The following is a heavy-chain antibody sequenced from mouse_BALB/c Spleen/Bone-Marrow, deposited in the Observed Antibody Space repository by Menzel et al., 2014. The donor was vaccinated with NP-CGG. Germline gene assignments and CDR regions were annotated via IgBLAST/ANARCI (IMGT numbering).Heavy chain of an antibody. CDR1: GSTFSSFG. J-gene: IGHJ2*01. CDR2: ISSGSSTI. V-gene: IGHV5-17*02. CDR3: ARDVPLYDVGYFDY. D-gene: IGHD2-14*01. Sequence: EVKLVESGGGLVQPGGSRKLSCAASGSTFSSFGMHWVRQAPEKGLEWVAYISSGSSTIYYADTVKGRFTISRDNPKNTLFLQMTSLRPEDTAMYYCARDVPLYDVGYFDYWGQGTTLTVSS.